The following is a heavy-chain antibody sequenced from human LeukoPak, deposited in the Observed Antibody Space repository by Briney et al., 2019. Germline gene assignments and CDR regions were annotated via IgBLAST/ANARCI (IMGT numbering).Heavy chain of an antibody. J-gene: IGHJ4*02. Sequence: PSETLSLTCTVSGGSIIGSTYYWGWVRQPPGKGLEWLGSAFYTGDTYYKSSLKSRVTISVDTTKNQFSLKLGSVTRADMCVSYCGRLLGAMTTVTSIFDCWGQGTLVTVSS. D-gene: IGHD4-17*01. V-gene: IGHV4-39*01. CDR2: AFYTGDT. CDR1: GGSIIGSTYY. CDR3: GRLLGAMTTVTSIFDC.